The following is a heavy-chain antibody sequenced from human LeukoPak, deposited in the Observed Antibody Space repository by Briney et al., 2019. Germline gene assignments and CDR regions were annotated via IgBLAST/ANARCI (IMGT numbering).Heavy chain of an antibody. CDR2: INPNSGGT. V-gene: IGHV1-2*06. Sequence: ASVKVSCKASGYTFTSYGISWVRQAPGQGLEWMGRINPNSGGTNYAQKFQGRVTMTRDTSISTAYMELSRLRSDDTAVYYCAREGGRGFMDYWGQGTLVTVSS. CDR1: GYTFTSYG. J-gene: IGHJ4*02. D-gene: IGHD1-26*01. CDR3: AREGGRGFMDY.